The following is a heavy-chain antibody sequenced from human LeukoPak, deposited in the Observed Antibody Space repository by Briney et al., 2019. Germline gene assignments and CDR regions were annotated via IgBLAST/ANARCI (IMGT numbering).Heavy chain of an antibody. CDR3: ASGGDYYDSSGYYA. J-gene: IGHJ5*02. D-gene: IGHD3-22*01. V-gene: IGHV4-34*01. CDR2: INHSGST. Sequence: SETLSLTCAVYGGSFSGYYWSWIRQPPGKGLEWIGEINHSGSTNYNPSLKSRVTISVDTSKNQFSLKLSSVTAADTAVYYCASGGDYYDSSGYYAWGQGTLVTGSS. CDR1: GGSFSGYY.